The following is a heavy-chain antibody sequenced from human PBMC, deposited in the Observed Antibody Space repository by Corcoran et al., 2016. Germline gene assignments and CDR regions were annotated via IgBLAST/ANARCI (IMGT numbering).Heavy chain of an antibody. CDR2: IYPGDSGT. D-gene: IGHD6-19*01. Sequence: EVQLVRSGAKVKKAGETLKISCKGPGYSFTNYWTAWLRQMPGHGLEWMGIIYPGDSGTRYSPSFQGQVTISADKSINTIYLQWSSLKASDTAMYYCARTVELAAWGSFDIWGQGTMVTVSS. CDR3: ARTVELAAWGSFDI. V-gene: IGHV5-51*01. J-gene: IGHJ3*02. CDR1: GYSFTNYW.